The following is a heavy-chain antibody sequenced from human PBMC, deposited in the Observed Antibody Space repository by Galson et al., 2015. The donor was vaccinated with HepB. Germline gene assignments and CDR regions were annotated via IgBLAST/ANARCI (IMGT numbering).Heavy chain of an antibody. CDR3: ARAPPRATYFWTGYYPYWFDP. Sequence: SLRLSCAASGFTFSSYSMNWVRQAPGKGLEWVSSISSSSSYIYYADSVKGRITISRDNAKNSLYLQMNSLRAEDTAVYYCARAPPRATYFWTGYYPYWFDPWGQGTLVTVSS. CDR1: GFTFSSYS. D-gene: IGHD3/OR15-3a*01. V-gene: IGHV3-21*01. CDR2: ISSSSSYI. J-gene: IGHJ5*02.